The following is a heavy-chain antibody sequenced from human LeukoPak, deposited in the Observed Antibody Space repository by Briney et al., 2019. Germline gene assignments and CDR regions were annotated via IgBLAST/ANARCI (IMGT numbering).Heavy chain of an antibody. J-gene: IGHJ3*02. V-gene: IGHV1-18*01. D-gene: IGHD3-22*01. CDR1: GYTFTSYG. CDR2: ISAYNGNT. Sequence: ASVKVSCKGSGYTFTSYGISWVRQAPGQGLEWMGWISAYNGNTNHAQKLQGRVTMTTDTSTSTAYMELRSLRSDDTAVYYCARSDSSGYYSPGELGAFDIWGQGTMVTVSS. CDR3: ARSDSSGYYSPGELGAFDI.